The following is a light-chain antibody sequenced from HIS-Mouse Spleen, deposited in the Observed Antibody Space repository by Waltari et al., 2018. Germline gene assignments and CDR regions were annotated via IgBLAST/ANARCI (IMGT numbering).Light chain of an antibody. CDR1: SSDVGSYNL. V-gene: IGLV2-23*01. Sequence: QSALTQPAAESGSPGQSITISCTGTSSDVGSYNLVSWYQQHPGKAPQLMMYEGSKRPSGVSNRFSGSKSGNTACLTISGRQAEDEADYYCCSYAGSSTWVFGGGTKLTVL. J-gene: IGLJ3*02. CDR2: EGS. CDR3: CSYAGSSTWV.